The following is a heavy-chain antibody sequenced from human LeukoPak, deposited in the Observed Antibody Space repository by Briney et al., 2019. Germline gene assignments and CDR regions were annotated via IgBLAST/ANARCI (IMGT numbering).Heavy chain of an antibody. J-gene: IGHJ4*02. CDR3: AKGTPLCYFDY. CDR2: IRNDGSII. CDR1: GFTFSSYG. Sequence: PGGSLRLSCAASGFTFSSYGMRWIRQAPGKGLEWVAFIRNDGSIIYNADSVKGRFTISRDNSKNTLYLQMNSLRADDTAVYYCAKGTPLCYFDYWGQGTLVTVSS. V-gene: IGHV3-30*02. D-gene: IGHD3-16*01.